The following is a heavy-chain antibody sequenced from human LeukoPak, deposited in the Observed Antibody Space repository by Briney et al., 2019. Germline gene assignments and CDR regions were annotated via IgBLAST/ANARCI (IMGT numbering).Heavy chain of an antibody. CDR2: ISGSGGST. V-gene: IGHV3-23*01. Sequence: GGSLRLSCVVSGFTFSSYNMDWVRQAPGKGLEWVSAISGSGGSTYHADSVKGRFTISRDNSKNTLYLQMNSLRAEDTAVYYCAKMGVVAARPGTFDYWGQGTLVTVSS. J-gene: IGHJ4*02. CDR1: GFTFSSYN. CDR3: AKMGVVAARPGTFDY. D-gene: IGHD6-6*01.